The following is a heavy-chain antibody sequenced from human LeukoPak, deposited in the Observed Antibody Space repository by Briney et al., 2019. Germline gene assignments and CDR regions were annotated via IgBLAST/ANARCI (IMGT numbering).Heavy chain of an antibody. D-gene: IGHD3-10*01. V-gene: IGHV4-61*02. J-gene: IGHJ3*02. Sequence: SETLSLTCTVSRGSISSDTYYWSWIRQPAGGGLEWIGRIYTSGGTNYNPSLQSRVTISLDTSKNQFSLKLSSVTAADTAVYYCARDAVDGTGSYRAFDIWGQGTMVTVSS. CDR1: RGSISSDTYY. CDR3: ARDAVDGTGSYRAFDI. CDR2: IYTSGGT.